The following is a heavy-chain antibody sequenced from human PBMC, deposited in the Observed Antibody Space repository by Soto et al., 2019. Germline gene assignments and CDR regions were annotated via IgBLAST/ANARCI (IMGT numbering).Heavy chain of an antibody. V-gene: IGHV5-51*01. D-gene: IGHD1-26*01. CDR2: IYPGDSDT. CDR1: GYSFSSYW. CDR3: ARSVVGAKFYTWFDA. J-gene: IGHJ5*02. Sequence: PGESLKISCKGSGYSFSSYWIGWVLQMPGKGLEWMGIIYPGDSDTRYSPSFQGQVTISADKSISTAYLQWSSLKASDTAMYYCARSVVGAKFYTWFDAWGQGTLVTVSS.